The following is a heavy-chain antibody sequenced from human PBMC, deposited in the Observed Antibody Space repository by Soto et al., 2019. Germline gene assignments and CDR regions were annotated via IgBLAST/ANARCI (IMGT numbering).Heavy chain of an antibody. V-gene: IGHV4-31*03. CDR2: IYYSGST. Sequence: QVQLQESGPGLVKPSQTLSLTCTVSGGSISSGGYYWSWIRQHPGKGLEWIGYIYYSGSTYYNPSLQSRVTISVDTSKNQFSLKLSSVTAADTAVYYCARGTLLWFGELLDAFDIWGQGTMVTVSS. CDR1: GGSISSGGYY. J-gene: IGHJ3*02. D-gene: IGHD3-10*01. CDR3: ARGTLLWFGELLDAFDI.